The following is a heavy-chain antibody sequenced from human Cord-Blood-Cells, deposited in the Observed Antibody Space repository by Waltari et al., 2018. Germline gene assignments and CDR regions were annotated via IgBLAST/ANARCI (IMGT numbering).Heavy chain of an antibody. J-gene: IGHJ6*03. D-gene: IGHD2-2*02. CDR1: GGSISSYY. Sequence: QVQLQESGPGLVKPSETLSLTCTVSGGSISSYYWSWIRQPPGKGLEWIGYIYYSGSTNYSPSLKSRVTISVDTSKNQFSLKLSSVTAADTAVYYCARVSPMVVVPAAIAELGYYYYMDVWGKGTTVTVSS. CDR2: IYYSGST. V-gene: IGHV4-59*01. CDR3: ARVSPMVVVPAAIAELGYYYYMDV.